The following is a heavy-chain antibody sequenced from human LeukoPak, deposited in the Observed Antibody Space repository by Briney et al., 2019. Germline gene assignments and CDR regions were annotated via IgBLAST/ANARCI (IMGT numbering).Heavy chain of an antibody. J-gene: IGHJ4*02. CDR1: AYAFTSNS. Sequence: ASVKLCCNSAAYAFTSNSKRSKRQAPGQGLEWMGWINPNSGGTDYAQKFQGRVTMTRDTSINTAYLVLRKLRSDDTAVYYCPRDHYWGQGTPVTVSS. V-gene: IGHV1-2*02. CDR3: PRDHY. CDR2: INPNSGGT.